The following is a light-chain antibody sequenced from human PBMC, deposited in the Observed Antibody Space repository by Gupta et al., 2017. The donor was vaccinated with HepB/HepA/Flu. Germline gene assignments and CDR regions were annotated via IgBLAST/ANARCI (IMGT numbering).Light chain of an antibody. J-gene: IGLJ1*01. CDR2: SNN. CDR3: AAGHDSLNGHV. CDR1: SSNIGSNT. V-gene: IGLV1-44*01. Sequence: QSVLTQPPSASGTPGQRVTISCSGSSSNIGSNTVTCYQQLPGTAPNLLIYSNNQRPSGVPDRFSGSKSGTSASLAISGLQSEDEADYYCAAGHDSLNGHVFGTGTKVTVL.